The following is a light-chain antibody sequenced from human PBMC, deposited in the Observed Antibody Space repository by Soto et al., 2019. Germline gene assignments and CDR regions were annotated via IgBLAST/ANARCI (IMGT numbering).Light chain of an antibody. CDR2: DAS. V-gene: IGKV3-11*01. CDR1: QSVSTS. Sequence: IVLTQSPVTLALSPGESAVLSCRASQSVSTSLAWYQHKSGQAPRLFIYDASKRAPGIPARFTGSGSGTDFTLTISSLEPEDIAVYYCQVRDVWPSFGQGTKVDIK. J-gene: IGKJ1*01. CDR3: QVRDVWPS.